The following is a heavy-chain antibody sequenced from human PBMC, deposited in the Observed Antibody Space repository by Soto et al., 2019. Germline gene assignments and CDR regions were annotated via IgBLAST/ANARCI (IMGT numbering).Heavy chain of an antibody. Sequence: GGSLRLSCAASGFTFSDHYMDWVRQAPGKGLEWVGRIRNKANSYTTEYAASVKGRFTISRDDSKNSLYLQMSSLKTEDTALYFCTRARVYGFWSGYFRYNYYYMDVWGKGTTVTVSS. V-gene: IGHV3-72*01. CDR3: TRARVYGFWSGYFRYNYYYMDV. D-gene: IGHD3-3*01. J-gene: IGHJ6*03. CDR1: GFTFSDHY. CDR2: IRNKANSYTT.